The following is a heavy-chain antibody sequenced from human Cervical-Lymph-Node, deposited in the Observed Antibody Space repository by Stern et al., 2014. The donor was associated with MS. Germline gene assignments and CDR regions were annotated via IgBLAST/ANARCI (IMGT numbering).Heavy chain of an antibody. J-gene: IGHJ6*02. CDR3: ATQQWLSGYYYHAMDV. CDR1: GYIFTSYN. V-gene: IGHV1-18*04. Sequence: QVQLVQSAGEVKKPGASVTVSCKASGYIFTSYNINWVRQAPGQGLEWMGYFSAYHGIPNYAQNLQGRVTMTTDTSTNTAYMELRSLTSDDTAVYYCATQQWLSGYYYHAMDVWGQGTTVTVSS. D-gene: IGHD6-19*01. CDR2: FSAYHGIP.